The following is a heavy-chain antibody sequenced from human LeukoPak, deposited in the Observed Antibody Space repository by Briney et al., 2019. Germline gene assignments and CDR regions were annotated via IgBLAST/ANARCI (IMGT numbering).Heavy chain of an antibody. CDR3: ARPGYCSSTSCPIVY. CDR1: GGSISSSSYY. D-gene: IGHD2-2*01. V-gene: IGHV4-39*01. CDR2: IYYSGST. J-gene: IGHJ4*02. Sequence: SEILSLTCTVSGGSISSSSYYWGWIRQPPGKELEWIGSIYYSGSTYYNPSLKSRVTISVDTSKNQFSLKLSSVTAADTAVYYCARPGYCSSTSCPIVYWGQGTLVTVSS.